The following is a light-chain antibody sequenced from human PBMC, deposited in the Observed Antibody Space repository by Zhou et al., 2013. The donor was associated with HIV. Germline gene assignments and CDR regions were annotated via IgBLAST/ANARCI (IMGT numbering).Light chain of an antibody. V-gene: IGKV3-20*01. J-gene: IGKJ4*01. Sequence: EIVLTQSPATLSLSPGERVTLSCRASQSVSSNYLVWYQQKPGQAPRLLIYGASSRATGIPERFSGSGSGTDFTLTISRLEPEDFAVYYCQQYGNSPVTFGGGTKVEIK. CDR3: QQYGNSPVT. CDR2: GAS. CDR1: QSVSSNY.